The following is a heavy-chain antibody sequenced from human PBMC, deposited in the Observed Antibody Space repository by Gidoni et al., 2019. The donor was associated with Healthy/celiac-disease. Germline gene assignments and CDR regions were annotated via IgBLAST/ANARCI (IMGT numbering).Heavy chain of an antibody. V-gene: IGHV7-4-1*02. CDR3: ARGAAVAGFEGGWFDP. Sequence: QVQLVQAGSELKKPGASVTVSCKASGYTFTSYAMNWVRQAPGKGLEWMGWINTTAGNPTYAQGFPGRFVFSLDTSVSTAYLQISSLKAEDTAVYYCARGAAVAGFEGGWFDPWGQGTLVTVSS. J-gene: IGHJ5*02. CDR2: INTTAGNP. CDR1: GYTFTSYA. D-gene: IGHD6-19*01.